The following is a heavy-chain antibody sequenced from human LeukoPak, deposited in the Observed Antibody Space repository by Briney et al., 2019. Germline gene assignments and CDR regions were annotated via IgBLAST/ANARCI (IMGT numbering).Heavy chain of an antibody. D-gene: IGHD6-19*01. J-gene: IGHJ4*02. CDR2: ISSSSSTI. V-gene: IGHV3-48*04. CDR3: ARDRYSSGWYTVYFDY. Sequence: PGGSLRLSCAASGFTFSSYSMNWVRQAPGKGLEWVSYISSSSSTIYYADSVKDRFTISRDNAKNSLYLQMNSLRAEDTAVYYCARDRYSSGWYTVYFDYWGQGTLVTVSS. CDR1: GFTFSSYS.